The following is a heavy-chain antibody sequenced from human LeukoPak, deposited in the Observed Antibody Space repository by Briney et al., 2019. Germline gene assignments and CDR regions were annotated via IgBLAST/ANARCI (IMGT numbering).Heavy chain of an antibody. CDR2: IYTSGST. Sequence: KPSETLSLTCTVSGGSISSYYWSWIRQPAGKGLEWIGRIYTSGSTNYNPSLKSRVTISVDTSNNQFSLMLSSVTAADTAVYYCARVGMAIGFARFPIFNYWGQGTLVTVSS. V-gene: IGHV4-4*07. D-gene: IGHD3-3*01. CDR3: ARVGMAIGFARFPIFNY. J-gene: IGHJ4*02. CDR1: GGSISSYY.